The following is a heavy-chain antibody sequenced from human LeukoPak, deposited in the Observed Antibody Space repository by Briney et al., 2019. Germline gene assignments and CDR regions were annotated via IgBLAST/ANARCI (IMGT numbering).Heavy chain of an antibody. V-gene: IGHV1-8*03. CDR3: ARDWTYYDILTGYRNPSFFDY. J-gene: IGHJ4*02. D-gene: IGHD3-9*01. CDR1: GYTFTSYD. Sequence: GASVKVSCKASGYTFTSYDINWVRQATGQGLEWMGWMNPNSGNTGYAQKFQGRVTITADESTSTAYMELSSLRSEDTAVYYCARDWTYYDILTGYRNPSFFDYWGQGTLVTVSS. CDR2: MNPNSGNT.